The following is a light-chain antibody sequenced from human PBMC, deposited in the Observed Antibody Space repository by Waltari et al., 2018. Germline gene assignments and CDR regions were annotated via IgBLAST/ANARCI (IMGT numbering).Light chain of an antibody. CDR1: ELPSKS. J-gene: IGLJ1*01. Sequence: SYESTQPPSVSVSPAQTPRITSSGHELPSKSAYWFQQKSGQATRLVIYEDTKRPSEIPERFSGSSSGTVATLTITGAQVDDEADYYCYSSDTTGLRVFGSGTTVVVL. CDR3: YSSDTTGLRV. CDR2: EDT. V-gene: IGLV3-10*01.